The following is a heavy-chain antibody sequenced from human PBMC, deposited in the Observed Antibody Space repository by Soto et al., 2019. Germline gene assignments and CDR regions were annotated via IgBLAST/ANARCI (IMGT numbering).Heavy chain of an antibody. CDR3: ARLRSGYDPPDY. CDR2: IIPIFGTA. Sequence: QVQLVQSGAEVKKPGSSVKVSCKASGGTFSSYAISWVRQAPGQGLEWMGGIIPIFGTANYAQKFQGRVTITADESTSTAYMERSSLRSEDTAVYCCARLRSGYDPPDYWGQGTLVTVSS. CDR1: GGTFSSYA. J-gene: IGHJ4*02. D-gene: IGHD5-12*01. V-gene: IGHV1-69*12.